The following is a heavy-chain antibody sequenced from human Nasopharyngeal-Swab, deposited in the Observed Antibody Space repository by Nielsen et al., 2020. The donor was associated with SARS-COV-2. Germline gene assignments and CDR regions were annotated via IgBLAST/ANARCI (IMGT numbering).Heavy chain of an antibody. D-gene: IGHD3-22*01. CDR3: AASLPYDSSGYYS. V-gene: IGHV1-58*01. Sequence: WVRQAPGQRLGWIGWIVVGSGNTNYAQKFQERVTMTRDMSTSTAYMELSSLRSEDTAVYYCAASLPYDSSGYYSWGQGTLVTVSS. CDR2: IVVGSGNT. J-gene: IGHJ4*02.